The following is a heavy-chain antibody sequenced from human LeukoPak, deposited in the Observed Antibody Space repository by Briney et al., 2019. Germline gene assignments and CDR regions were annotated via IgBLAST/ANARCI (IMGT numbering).Heavy chain of an antibody. V-gene: IGHV3-15*01. CDR2: IKSKADGGAA. D-gene: IGHD6-6*01. CDR3: ATDKGARDS. Sequence: GGSLRLSCAASGFTFSNAWMSWVRQPPGKGLEWVGRIKSKADGGAADYVAPVKGGFTISRDDSQNTLYLQMTSLKTEDTAVYYCATDKGARDSWGRGTLVTVSS. CDR1: GFTFSNAW. J-gene: IGHJ4*02.